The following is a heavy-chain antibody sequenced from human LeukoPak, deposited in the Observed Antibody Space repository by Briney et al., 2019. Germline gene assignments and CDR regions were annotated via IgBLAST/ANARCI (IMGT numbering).Heavy chain of an antibody. CDR2: IYYSGST. CDR3: ARLWFGEYNSWSTWFDP. Sequence: SETLSLTCTVSGGSISSGDYYWSWIRQPPGKGLEWIGYIYYSGSTYYNPSLKSRVTISVDTSKNQFSLKLSSVTAADTAVYYCARLWFGEYNSWSTWFDPWRQGTLVTVSS. J-gene: IGHJ5*02. V-gene: IGHV4-30-4*08. CDR1: GGSISSGDYY. D-gene: IGHD3-10*01.